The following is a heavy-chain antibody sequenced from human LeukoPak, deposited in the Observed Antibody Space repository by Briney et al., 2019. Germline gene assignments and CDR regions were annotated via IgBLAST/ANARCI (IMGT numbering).Heavy chain of an antibody. Sequence: PGGSLRLSCAASGFTFSSYAMHWVRQAPGKGLEWVAIISYDGNNKYYADSVKGRFTISRDNSKNTLYLQMNSLRAEDTAVYYCARDGDVVVPALSYWYFDLWGRGTLVTVSS. J-gene: IGHJ2*01. CDR2: ISYDGNNK. CDR1: GFTFSSYA. D-gene: IGHD2-2*01. V-gene: IGHV3-30-3*01. CDR3: ARDGDVVVPALSYWYFDL.